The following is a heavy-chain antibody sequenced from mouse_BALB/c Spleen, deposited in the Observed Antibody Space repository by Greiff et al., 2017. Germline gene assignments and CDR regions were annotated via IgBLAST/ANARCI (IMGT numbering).Heavy chain of an antibody. Sequence: DVQLVESGGGLVQPGGSRKLSCAASGFTFSSFGMHWVRQAPEKGLEWVAYISSGSSTIYYADTVKGRFTISRDNPKNTLFLQMTSLRSEDTAMYYCARSSDGYFHFDVWGAGTTVTVSS. CDR3: ARSSDGYFHFDV. CDR1: GFTFSSFG. CDR2: ISSGSSTI. V-gene: IGHV5-17*02. D-gene: IGHD2-3*01. J-gene: IGHJ1*01.